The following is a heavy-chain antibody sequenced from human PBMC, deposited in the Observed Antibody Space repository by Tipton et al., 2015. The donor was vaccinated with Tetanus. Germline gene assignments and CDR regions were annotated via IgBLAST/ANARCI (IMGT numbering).Heavy chain of an antibody. CDR3: ARGVIRCTGGACYNYYFYGMDL. J-gene: IGHJ6*02. CDR2: ISYDGGTT. CDR1: GFAFSPYT. Sequence: SLRLSCAASGFAFSPYTFHWVRQAPGKGLAWVALISYDGGTTFYADSVKGRFAISRDNSKNTLNLHMNRLTSEDTAVYYCARGVIRCTGGACYNYYFYGMDLWGQGTTVTVSS. D-gene: IGHD2-8*02. V-gene: IGHV3-30*09.